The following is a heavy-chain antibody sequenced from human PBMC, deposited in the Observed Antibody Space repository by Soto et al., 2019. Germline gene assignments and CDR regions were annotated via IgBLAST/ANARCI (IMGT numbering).Heavy chain of an antibody. CDR3: ARGFILTGYYTQEYNFDY. V-gene: IGHV3-21*01. Sequence: GGSLRLSCAASGFTFSSYSMNWVRQAPGKGLEWVSSISSSSSYIYYADSVKGRFTISRDNAKNSLYLQMNSLRAEDTAVYYCARGFILTGYYTQEYNFDYWGQGTLVTVSA. D-gene: IGHD3-9*01. J-gene: IGHJ4*02. CDR1: GFTFSSYS. CDR2: ISSSSSYI.